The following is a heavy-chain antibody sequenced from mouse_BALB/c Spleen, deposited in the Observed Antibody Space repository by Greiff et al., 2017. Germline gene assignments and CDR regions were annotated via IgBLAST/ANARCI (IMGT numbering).Heavy chain of an antibody. V-gene: IGHV3-8*02. CDR2: ISYSGST. J-gene: IGHJ2*01. CDR1: GDSITSGY. Sequence: EVKVVESGPSLVKPSQTLSLTCSVTGDSITSGYWNWIRKFPGNKLEYMGYISYSGSTYYNPSLKSRISITRDTSKNQYYLQLNSVTTEDTATYYCARGDFYYGYYFDYWGQGTTLTVSS. CDR3: ARGDFYYGYYFDY. D-gene: IGHD1-2*01.